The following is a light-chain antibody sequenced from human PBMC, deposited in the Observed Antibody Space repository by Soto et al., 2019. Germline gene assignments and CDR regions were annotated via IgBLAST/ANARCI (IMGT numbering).Light chain of an antibody. V-gene: IGKV1-39*01. CDR2: DAA. Sequence: DIQMTQSPYSLSAAVGDRVTIACRASQNINTYLNWYQQKPGKAPKLLIFDAASLQSEVPSRFSGGGSRTDFTLTITSLQPEDFATYYCQQTSSAPFTFGPGTKVHIK. CDR1: QNINTY. CDR3: QQTSSAPFT. J-gene: IGKJ3*01.